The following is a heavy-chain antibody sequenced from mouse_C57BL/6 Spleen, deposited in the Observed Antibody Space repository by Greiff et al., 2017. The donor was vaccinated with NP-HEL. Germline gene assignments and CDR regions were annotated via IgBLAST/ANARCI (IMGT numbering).Heavy chain of an antibody. D-gene: IGHD2-4*01. V-gene: IGHV1-55*01. J-gene: IGHJ4*01. Sequence: QVQLQQPGAELVKPGASVKMSCKASGYTFTSYWITWVKQRPGQGLEWIGDIYPGSGSTNYNEKFKSKATLTVDTSSSTAYMQLSSLTSEDSAVYYCARRWYDYERYYYAMDYWGQGTSVTVSS. CDR3: ARRWYDYERYYYAMDY. CDR2: IYPGSGST. CDR1: GYTFTSYW.